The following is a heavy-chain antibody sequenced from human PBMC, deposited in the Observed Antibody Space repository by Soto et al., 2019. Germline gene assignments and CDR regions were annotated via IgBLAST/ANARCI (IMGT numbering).Heavy chain of an antibody. CDR3: ERTHCKPDYLAGFDF. D-gene: IGHD2-21*02. CDR1: GYTFTSHG. Sequence: ASVKVSCKTSGYTFTSHGISWVRWAPGRGLEWMGWISAYNGDTKYAQRVQDRVSMTTDTSTATAYIELRSLRFDDTAIYFCERTHCKPDYLAGFDFWGQGTPVPVSS. V-gene: IGHV1-18*04. J-gene: IGHJ4*02. CDR2: ISAYNGDT.